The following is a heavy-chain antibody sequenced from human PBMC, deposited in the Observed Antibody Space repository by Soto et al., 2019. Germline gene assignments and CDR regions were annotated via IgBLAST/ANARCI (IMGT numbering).Heavy chain of an antibody. CDR2: IYYSGST. CDR3: LTEGVDNWFDP. V-gene: IGHV4-30-4*01. J-gene: IGHJ5*02. CDR1: GGSISSGDYY. D-gene: IGHD3-16*01. Sequence: SETLSLTCTVSGGSISSGDYYWSWIRQPPGKGLEWIGYIYYSGSTFYNPSLKNRVTISLDTSKIQFSLKLSSVTAADTAVYFCLTEGVDNWFDPWGQGTLVTVSA.